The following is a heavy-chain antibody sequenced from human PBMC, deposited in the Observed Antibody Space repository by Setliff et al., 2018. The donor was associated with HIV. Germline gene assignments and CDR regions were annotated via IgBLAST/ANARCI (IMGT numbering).Heavy chain of an antibody. CDR1: GHTFTSYD. J-gene: IGHJ6*02. Sequence: GASVKVSCKASGHTFTSYDINWVRQATGRGLEWMGWMNPNSGNTGYAQKLQGRVTMTRNTSISTAYMELSSPRSEDSAVCYCASSWSRVPYYGLDVWGQGTTVTVSS. D-gene: IGHD6-13*01. CDR3: ASSWSRVPYYGLDV. CDR2: MNPNSGNT. V-gene: IGHV1-8*01.